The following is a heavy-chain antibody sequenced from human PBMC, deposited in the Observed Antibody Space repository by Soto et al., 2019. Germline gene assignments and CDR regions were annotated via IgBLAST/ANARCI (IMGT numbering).Heavy chain of an antibody. CDR3: LCGGNFFVY. CDR1: GFTFSTYW. V-gene: IGHV3-7*01. Sequence: EVQLVESGGGLVQPGESLRLSCAASGFTFSTYWMTWVRQPPGKGLEWVANIDQDGSERYYGDSVRGRFTISRDNATNSLYLQMNSLGVEDTAVYYCLCGGNFFVYWGQGTLVTVSP. D-gene: IGHD3-16*01. J-gene: IGHJ4*02. CDR2: IDQDGSER.